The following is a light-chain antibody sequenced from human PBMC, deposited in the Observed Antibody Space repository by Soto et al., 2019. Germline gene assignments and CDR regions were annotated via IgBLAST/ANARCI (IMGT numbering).Light chain of an antibody. J-gene: IGKJ5*01. CDR2: WAS. CDR1: QSVLYSSNNKNY. Sequence: IVMTQSPDSLAVCLCGRSAINCKSSQSVLYSSNNKNYLAWYQQKPGQPPKLLIYWASTRESGVPDRFSGSGSGTDFTLTISSLQAEDVAVYYCQQYYSTPQTFGQGTRLEIK. V-gene: IGKV4-1*01. CDR3: QQYYSTPQT.